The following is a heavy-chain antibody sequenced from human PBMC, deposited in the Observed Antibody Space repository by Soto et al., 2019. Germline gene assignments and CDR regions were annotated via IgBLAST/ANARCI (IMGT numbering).Heavy chain of an antibody. CDR2: INYDGSNK. D-gene: IGHD2-21*01. J-gene: IGHJ6*02. CDR1: GFIFSSYG. CDR3: ARCKQKVMHCGLDV. V-gene: IGHV3-33*01. Sequence: QVNLVESGGGAVQRGRSLRVSCAASGFIFSSYGMHWVRQAPGKGLEWVAFINYDGSNKFYGDAVKGRFTISRDNSKNMGHLQMNSLRGEDTAVYYCARCKQKVMHCGLDVWGHGATVTVSS.